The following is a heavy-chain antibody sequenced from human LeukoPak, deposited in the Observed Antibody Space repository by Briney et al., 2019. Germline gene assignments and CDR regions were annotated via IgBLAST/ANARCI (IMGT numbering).Heavy chain of an antibody. J-gene: IGHJ4*02. Sequence: SVKVSCKASGGTFSSYAISWVRQAPGQGLEWMGGITPIFGTANYAQKFQGRVTITADESTSTAYMELSSLRSEDTAVYYCARGHDYGPINDYWGQGTLVTVSS. CDR1: GGTFSSYA. D-gene: IGHD4-17*01. CDR2: ITPIFGTA. V-gene: IGHV1-69*13. CDR3: ARGHDYGPINDY.